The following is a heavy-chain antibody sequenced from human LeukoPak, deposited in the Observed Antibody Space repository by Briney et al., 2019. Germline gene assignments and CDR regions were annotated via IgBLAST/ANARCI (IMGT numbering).Heavy chain of an antibody. CDR1: GFTFSDYN. CDR3: ARVRRDYDILTGPYRAAFDI. D-gene: IGHD3-9*01. V-gene: IGHV3-11*01. Sequence: SGGSLRLSCAASGFTFSDYNMRWIRQAPGKGLEWVSSISRSGSTKYYADSVKGRFTISRDNAKNSLFLQMNSLRSDDTAVYYCARVRRDYDILTGPYRAAFDIWGQGTMVTVSS. CDR2: ISRSGSTK. J-gene: IGHJ3*02.